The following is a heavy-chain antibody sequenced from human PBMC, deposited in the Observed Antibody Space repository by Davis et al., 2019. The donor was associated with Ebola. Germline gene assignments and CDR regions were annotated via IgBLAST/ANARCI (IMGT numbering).Heavy chain of an antibody. CDR3: ARDYRMTTVTTDY. CDR1: GFTFSSYC. D-gene: IGHD4-17*01. V-gene: IGHV3-30*03. J-gene: IGHJ4*02. CDR2: ISYDGSNK. Sequence: PGGSLRLSCAASGFTFSSYCMNWVRQAPGKGLEWVAVISYDGSNKYYADSVKGRFTISRDNSKNTLYLQMNSLRAEDTAVYYCARDYRMTTVTTDYWGQGTLVTVSS.